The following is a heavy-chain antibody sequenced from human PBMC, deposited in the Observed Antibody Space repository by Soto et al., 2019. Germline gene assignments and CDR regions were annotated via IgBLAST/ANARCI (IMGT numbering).Heavy chain of an antibody. J-gene: IGHJ6*02. Sequence: GGSLRLSCAASGFTFSSYAMSWVRQAPGKGLEWVSAISGSGGSTYYADSVKGRFTISRDNSKNTLYLQMNSLRAEDTAVYYCANGGDCSSTSCYYYYYGMDVWGQGTTVTVSS. CDR1: GFTFSSYA. CDR3: ANGGDCSSTSCYYYYYGMDV. V-gene: IGHV3-23*01. CDR2: ISGSGGST. D-gene: IGHD2-2*01.